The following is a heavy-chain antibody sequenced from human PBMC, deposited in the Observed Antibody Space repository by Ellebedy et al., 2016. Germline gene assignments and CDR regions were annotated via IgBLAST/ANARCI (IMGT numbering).Heavy chain of an antibody. V-gene: IGHV4-34*01. CDR1: GGSFSGYC. CDR3: ARSRKINWFNP. Sequence: SETLSLTXAVYGGSFSGYCWSWIRQPPGKGLEWIGEINHSGSTNYNPSLKSRVTISVDTSKNQFSLKLSSVTAADTAVYYCARSRKINWFNPWGQGTLVTVSS. CDR2: INHSGST. J-gene: IGHJ5*02.